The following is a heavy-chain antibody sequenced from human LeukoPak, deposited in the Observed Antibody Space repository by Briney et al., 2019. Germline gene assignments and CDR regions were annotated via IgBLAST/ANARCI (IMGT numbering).Heavy chain of an antibody. V-gene: IGHV4-31*03. CDR2: IYYSGST. J-gene: IGHJ4*02. CDR3: ARDSVDHYDSSGYYSPHYFDY. D-gene: IGHD3-22*01. CDR1: GGSISSGGYY. Sequence: SETLSLTCTVSGGSISSGGYYWSWIRQHPGKGLEWIGYIYYSGSTYYNPSLKSRVTISVDTSKNQFSLKLSSVTAADTAVYYCARDSVDHYDSSGYYSPHYFDYWGQGTLVTVSS.